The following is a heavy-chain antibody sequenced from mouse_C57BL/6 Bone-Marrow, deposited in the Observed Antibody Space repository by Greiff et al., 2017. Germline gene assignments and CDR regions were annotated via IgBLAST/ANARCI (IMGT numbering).Heavy chain of an antibody. J-gene: IGHJ2*01. V-gene: IGHV1-55*01. CDR1: GYTFTSYW. CDR2: IYPGSGST. CDR3: ARSGGYYGSSYDFDY. D-gene: IGHD1-1*01. Sequence: QVQLQQPGAELVKPGASVKMSCKASGYTFTSYWITWVKQRPGQGLEWIGDIYPGSGSTNYNEKFKSKATLTVDTSSSTAYMQLISLTSEDSAVYHCARSGGYYGSSYDFDYWGQGTTLTVSS.